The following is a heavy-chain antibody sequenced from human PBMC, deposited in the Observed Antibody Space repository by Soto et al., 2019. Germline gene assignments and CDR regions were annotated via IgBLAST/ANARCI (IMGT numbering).Heavy chain of an antibody. Sequence: GECLKISCPGSGYSFTSCWIGWVRQIPGKGLEWMGIIYPGDSDTRYSPSFQGQVTISADKSISTAYLQWSSLKASDTAMYYCARHRQEGVVVVAATLKPTGYGMDVWGQGTTVTVSS. V-gene: IGHV5-51*01. J-gene: IGHJ6*02. D-gene: IGHD2-15*01. CDR3: ARHRQEGVVVVAATLKPTGYGMDV. CDR2: IYPGDSDT. CDR1: GYSFTSCW.